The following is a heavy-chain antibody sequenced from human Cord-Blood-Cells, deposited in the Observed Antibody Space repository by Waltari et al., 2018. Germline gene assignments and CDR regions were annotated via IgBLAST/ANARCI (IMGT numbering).Heavy chain of an antibody. CDR2: ISYDGSNK. CDR1: GLPFSSYA. D-gene: IGHD6-13*01. Sequence: VQLVASGGGVVHPGRSRRLCWAASGLPFSSYATPSVRQAPGKGLEWVAVISYDGSNKYYADSVKGRFTISRDNSKNTLYLQMNSLRAEDTAVYYCARSGYSSSWYFAFDIWGQGTMVTVSS. J-gene: IGHJ3*02. CDR3: ARSGYSSSWYFAFDI. V-gene: IGHV3-30*04.